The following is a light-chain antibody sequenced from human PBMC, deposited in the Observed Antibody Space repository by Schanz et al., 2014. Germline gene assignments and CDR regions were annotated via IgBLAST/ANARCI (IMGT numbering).Light chain of an antibody. CDR1: SSDVGYTYL. CDR2: GGS. CDR3: SSFTSSGPYV. V-gene: IGLV2-14*02. Sequence: QSVLTQPASVSGSPGQSITISCTGTSSDVGYTYLVSWYQQHPGKAPKLLIFGGSQRPSGVPDRFSGSKSGNTASLTISGLQAEDEADYYCSSFTSSGPYVFGTGTKLTV. J-gene: IGLJ1*01.